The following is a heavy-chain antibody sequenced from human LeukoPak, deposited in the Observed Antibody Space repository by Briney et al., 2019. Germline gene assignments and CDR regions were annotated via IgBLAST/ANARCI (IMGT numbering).Heavy chain of an antibody. J-gene: IGHJ4*02. Sequence: GGSLRLSCSASGFTFSSYVMSWVRQAPGKGLEWVSNIGGSVGSMFYAASVKGRFAISRDNSKKTLFLQMNNLRVEDTAVYYCAKRGNSWDLFDYWGQGTLVTVSS. CDR1: GFTFSSYV. CDR2: IGGSVGSM. V-gene: IGHV3-23*01. D-gene: IGHD6-13*01. CDR3: AKRGNSWDLFDY.